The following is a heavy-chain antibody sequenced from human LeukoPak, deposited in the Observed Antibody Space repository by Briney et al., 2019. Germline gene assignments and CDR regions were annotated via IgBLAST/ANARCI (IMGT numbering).Heavy chain of an antibody. Sequence: SETLSLTCTVSSGSISTSNYYWGWVRQPPGKALEWIGNIFYTGSTYYSPSLKSRVTISLDTSRNQFSLRLNSVTAADTAVYYCARESLTWLQSRTSWFDPWGQGTLVTVSS. J-gene: IGHJ5*02. CDR3: ARESLTWLQSRTSWFDP. CDR2: IFYTGST. CDR1: SGSISTSNYY. V-gene: IGHV4-39*07. D-gene: IGHD5-24*01.